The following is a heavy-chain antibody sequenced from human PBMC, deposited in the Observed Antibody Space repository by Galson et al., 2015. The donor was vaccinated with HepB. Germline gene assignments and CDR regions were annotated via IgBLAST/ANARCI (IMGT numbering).Heavy chain of an antibody. V-gene: IGHV3-30-3*01. J-gene: IGHJ4*02. CDR2: ISYDGSNK. CDR3: ARNTVVPAVSDYFDY. D-gene: IGHD2-2*01. Sequence: SLRLSCAASGFTFSSYAMHWVRQAPGKGLEWVAVISYDGSNKYYADSVKGRFTISRDNSKNTLYLQMNSLRAEDTAVYYCARNTVVPAVSDYFDYWGQGTLVTVSS. CDR1: GFTFSSYA.